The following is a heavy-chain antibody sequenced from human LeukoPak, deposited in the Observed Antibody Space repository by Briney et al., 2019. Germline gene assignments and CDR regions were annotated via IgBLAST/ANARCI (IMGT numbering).Heavy chain of an antibody. Sequence: ASVKVSCKASGYTFTGYYMHWVRQAPGQGLEWMGWINPNSGGTNHAQKFQGRVTMTRDTSISTAYMELSRLRSDDTAVYYCARDHGDYSGGFDPWGQGTLVTVSS. J-gene: IGHJ5*02. CDR3: ARDHGDYSGGFDP. V-gene: IGHV1-2*02. CDR2: INPNSGGT. CDR1: GYTFTGYY. D-gene: IGHD4-17*01.